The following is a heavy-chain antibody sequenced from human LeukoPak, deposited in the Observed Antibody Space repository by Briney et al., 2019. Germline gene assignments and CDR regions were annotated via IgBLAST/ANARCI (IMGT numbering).Heavy chain of an antibody. D-gene: IGHD3-22*01. J-gene: IGHJ6*02. Sequence: GGSLRLSCAASGFTFKTHAMSWVRQAPGKGLEWVSRIDDSGVIRSYADSVKGRLTISRDNSKMTLTLQMNSLRAEDTAVYYCAKRLKRNYYYHYAMDVWGQGTTVTVSS. CDR2: IDDSGVIR. CDR3: AKRLKRNYYYHYAMDV. CDR1: GFTFKTHA. V-gene: IGHV3-23*01.